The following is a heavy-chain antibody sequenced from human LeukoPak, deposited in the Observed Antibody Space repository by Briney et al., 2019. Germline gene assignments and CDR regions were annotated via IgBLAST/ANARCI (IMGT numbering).Heavy chain of an antibody. Sequence: PGGSLRLSCAASGFTFSTYAMSWVRQAPGRGLEWVGNINQDGSEKFYVDSVKGRFTISRDNAKNSLFLLMNSLRAEDTAVYYCARDSSPGYYDYVWGTYPRYWGQGTLVTVSS. CDR2: INQDGSEK. J-gene: IGHJ4*02. CDR3: ARDSSPGYYDYVWGTYPRY. V-gene: IGHV3-7*05. D-gene: IGHD3-16*02. CDR1: GFTFSTYA.